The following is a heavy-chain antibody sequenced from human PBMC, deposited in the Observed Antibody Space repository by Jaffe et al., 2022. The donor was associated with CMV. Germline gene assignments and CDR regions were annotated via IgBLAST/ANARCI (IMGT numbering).Heavy chain of an antibody. J-gene: IGHJ4*02. V-gene: IGHV3-64D*06. CDR3: VKDLRVAVGDYFDY. CDR2: ISNDGGTT. Sequence: EVQLVESGGGLVQPGGSLRLSCSASGFAFNTYPMHWVRQAPGKGLQFVSAISNDGGTTYYADSVKGRFTISRDNSKNTLYLQMRSLRPEDAALYYCVKDLRVAVGDYFDYWGQGTLISVSS. D-gene: IGHD2-15*01. CDR1: GFAFNTYP.